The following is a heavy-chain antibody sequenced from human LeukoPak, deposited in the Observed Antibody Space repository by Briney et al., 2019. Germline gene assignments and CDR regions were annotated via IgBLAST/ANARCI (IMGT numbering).Heavy chain of an antibody. V-gene: IGHV1-69*08. CDR3: ARDQTGTGDLEAYYYYYMDV. D-gene: IGHD7-27*01. J-gene: IGHJ6*03. CDR2: IIPIFGTA. CDR1: GGTFSSYT. Sequence: SVKVSCKASGGTFSSYTISWVRQAPGQGLEWMGRIIPIFGTANYAQKFQGRVTITADKSTSTAYMELSSLRSEDTDVFYCARDQTGTGDLEAYYYYYMDVWGKGTTVTVSS.